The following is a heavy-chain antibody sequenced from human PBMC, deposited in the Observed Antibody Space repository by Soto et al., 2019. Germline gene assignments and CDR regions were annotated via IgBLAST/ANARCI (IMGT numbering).Heavy chain of an antibody. V-gene: IGHV4-30-4*01. Sequence: QVQLQESGPGLVKPSQTLSLTCTVSGGSISSGDYYWSWIRQPPGKGLEWIGYIYYSGSTYYNPSLKSRVTISVDTSKNQFSLKRSSVTAADTAVYYCARWATYYDSSGYLRGGHFDYWGQGTLVTVSS. D-gene: IGHD3-22*01. CDR1: GGSISSGDYY. CDR3: ARWATYYDSSGYLRGGHFDY. CDR2: IYYSGST. J-gene: IGHJ4*02.